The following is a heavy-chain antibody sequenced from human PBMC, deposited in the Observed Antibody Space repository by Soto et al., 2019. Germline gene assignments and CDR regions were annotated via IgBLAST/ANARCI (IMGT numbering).Heavy chain of an antibody. CDR3: AGNVDIVATPAGAFDI. D-gene: IGHD5-12*01. V-gene: IGHV1-46*01. CDR2: INPSGGST. CDR1: GYTFTSYY. Sequence: ASVKVSCKASGYTFTSYYMHWVRQAPGQGLEWMGIINPSGGSTSYAQKFQGRVTMTRDTSTSTVYMELSSLRSEDTAVYYCAGNVDIVATPAGAFDIWGQGTMVPVSS. J-gene: IGHJ3*02.